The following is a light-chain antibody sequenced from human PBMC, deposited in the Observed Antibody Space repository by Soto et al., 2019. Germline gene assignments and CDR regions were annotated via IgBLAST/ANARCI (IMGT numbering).Light chain of an antibody. V-gene: IGKV1-8*01. CDR2: AAS. CDR3: QQYYSYPHT. Sequence: AIRMTQSPSSFSASTGDRVTITCRASQGISSYLAWYQQKPGKAPKLLIYAASTLQSGVPSRFSGSGSGTDFTFTISCLQSEDFATNYCQQYYSYPHTFGQRNKVEIK. J-gene: IGKJ1*01. CDR1: QGISSY.